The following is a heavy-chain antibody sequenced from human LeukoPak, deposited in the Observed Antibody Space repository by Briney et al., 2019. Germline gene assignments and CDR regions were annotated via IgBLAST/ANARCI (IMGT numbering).Heavy chain of an antibody. Sequence: GGSLRLSCAASGFTVSSTYMSWVRQAPGKGLEWVSFIYSGGTTDYADSVKGRFTISRDNSKNTLYLQMNSLRAEDTAVYYCARGDSVTTLAYWGQGTLVTVSS. CDR2: IYSGGTT. CDR3: ARGDSVTTLAY. J-gene: IGHJ4*02. D-gene: IGHD4-17*01. V-gene: IGHV3-53*01. CDR1: GFTVSSTY.